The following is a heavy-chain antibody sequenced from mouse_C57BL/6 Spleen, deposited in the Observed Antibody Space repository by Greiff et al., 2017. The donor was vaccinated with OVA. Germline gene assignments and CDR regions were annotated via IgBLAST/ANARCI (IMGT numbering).Heavy chain of an antibody. Sequence: EVKVVESGGGLVKPGGSLKLSCAASGFTFSSYAMSWVRQTPEKRLEWVATISDGGSYTYYPDNVKGRFTISRDNAKNNLYLQMSHLKSEDTAMYYCARDRYDYDGAYWGQGTLVTVSA. J-gene: IGHJ3*01. CDR2: ISDGGSYT. V-gene: IGHV5-4*01. D-gene: IGHD2-4*01. CDR3: ARDRYDYDGAY. CDR1: GFTFSSYA.